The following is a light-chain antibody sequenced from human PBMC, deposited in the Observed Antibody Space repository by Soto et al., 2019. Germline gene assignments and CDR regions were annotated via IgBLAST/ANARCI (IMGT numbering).Light chain of an antibody. V-gene: IGKV1-39*01. J-gene: IGKJ1*01. CDR3: QQSYNTPRT. CDR1: QNIRNY. Sequence: DIQMTQSPSSLSASVGDRFTITCRASQNIRNYLNWYQQKPGEAPKLLISAVSSLETGVPSRFSGSGSGTDFTLTITSLQPEDFATYYCQQSYNTPRTFGQGTKVDIK. CDR2: AVS.